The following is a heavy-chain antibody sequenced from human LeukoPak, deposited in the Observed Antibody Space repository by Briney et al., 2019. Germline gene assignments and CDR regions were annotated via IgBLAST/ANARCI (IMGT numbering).Heavy chain of an antibody. D-gene: IGHD3-10*01. J-gene: IGHJ6*02. CDR1: GYTFTSYD. V-gene: IGHV1-8*02. Sequence: ASVKVSCKASGYTFTSYDINWVRQATGQGLEWMGWMNPNSGNTGYAQKFQGRVTMTRNTSISTAYMELSSLRSEDTAVYYCARVYYYGSGSYYNGGYYYYYYGMDVWGQGTTVTVSS. CDR3: ARVYYYGSGSYYNGGYYYYYYGMDV. CDR2: MNPNSGNT.